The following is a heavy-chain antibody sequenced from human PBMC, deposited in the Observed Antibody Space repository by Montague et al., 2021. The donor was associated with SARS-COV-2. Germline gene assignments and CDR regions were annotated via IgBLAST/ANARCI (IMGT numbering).Heavy chain of an antibody. Sequence: SETLSLTCTVSGFSIGSGDYWGWIRQPPGKGLEWIGCIYHSGTTXYNPSLQSRLTMSIDTSTNQFSLRLTSVTAADTAVFFCVREKAGGLRNVFDIWAKGQRSPSLQ. J-gene: IGHJ3*02. CDR3: VREKAGGLRNVFDI. CDR2: IYHSGTT. CDR1: GFSIGSGDY. V-gene: IGHV4-38-2*02.